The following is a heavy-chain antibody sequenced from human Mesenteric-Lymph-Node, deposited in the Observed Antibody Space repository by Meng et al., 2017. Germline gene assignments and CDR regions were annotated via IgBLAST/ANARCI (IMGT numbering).Heavy chain of an antibody. CDR3: ACHVIVTGKRGFDF. CDR1: GGSIISSNW. J-gene: IGHJ4*02. V-gene: IGHV4-4*02. Sequence: QMQLQESGPGLVMPSGTLSLTCAVSGGSIISSNWWSWVRQPPGKGLEWIGEIYHGGSANYNTSLTNRVTMSVDKSKNHFSLQLTSVTAADTAVYYCACHVIVTGKRGFDFWGQGILVTVSS. CDR2: IYHGGSA. D-gene: IGHD6-19*01.